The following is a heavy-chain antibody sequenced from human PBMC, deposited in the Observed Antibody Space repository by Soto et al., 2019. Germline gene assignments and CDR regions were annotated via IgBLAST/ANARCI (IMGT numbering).Heavy chain of an antibody. CDR3: ARGGLNYGDGSDYYYYGMDV. Sequence: QVPLVQSGAEVKKPGASVKVSCKASGYTFTSYGISWVRQAPGQGLEWMGWISAYNGNTNYAQKLQGRVTMTTDTSTSTAYMELRSLRSDDTAVYYCARGGLNYGDGSDYYYYGMDVWGQGTTVTVSS. CDR2: ISAYNGNT. CDR1: GYTFTSYG. D-gene: IGHD4-17*01. V-gene: IGHV1-18*01. J-gene: IGHJ6*02.